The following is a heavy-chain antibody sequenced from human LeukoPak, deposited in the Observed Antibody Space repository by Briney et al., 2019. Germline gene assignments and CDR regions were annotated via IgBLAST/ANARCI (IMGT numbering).Heavy chain of an antibody. V-gene: IGHV3-30-3*01. CDR1: GFTFSSYA. J-gene: IGHJ4*02. Sequence: GGSLRLSCAASGFTFSSYAMHWVRQAPGKGLEWVAVISYDGSNKYYADSVKGRFTISRDNSKNTLYLQMNSLRAEDTAVYYCAKGGYYDSSGYYPDRQFDYWGQGTLVTVSS. CDR3: AKGGYYDSSGYYPDRQFDY. CDR2: ISYDGSNK. D-gene: IGHD3-22*01.